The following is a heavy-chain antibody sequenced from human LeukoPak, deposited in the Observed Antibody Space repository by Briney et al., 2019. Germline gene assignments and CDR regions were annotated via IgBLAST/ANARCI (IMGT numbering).Heavy chain of an antibody. CDR3: ARDIHCSSTSCYGAFDI. J-gene: IGHJ3*02. V-gene: IGHV3-30*04. Sequence: PGESLRLSCAASGFTFSSYAMHWVRQAPGKGLEWVAVISYDGSNKYYADSVKGRFTISRDDSKNTLYLQMNSLRAEDTAVYYCARDIHCSSTSCYGAFDIWGQGTMVTVSS. D-gene: IGHD2-2*01. CDR1: GFTFSSYA. CDR2: ISYDGSNK.